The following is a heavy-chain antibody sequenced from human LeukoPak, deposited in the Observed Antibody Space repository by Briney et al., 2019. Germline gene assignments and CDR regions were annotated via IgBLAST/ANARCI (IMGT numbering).Heavy chain of an antibody. V-gene: IGHV3-23*01. CDR1: GFTSGNYA. CDR2: ITGSGGYT. J-gene: IGHJ4*02. CDR3: AKVNSGKYPDY. Sequence: GGSLRLSCTASGFTSGNYAVSWVRQAPGKGLEWVSTITGSGGYTYYADSVKGRFTISRDDSKNTLYLQMNSLRAEDTAVYYCAKVNSGKYPDYWGQGTLVTVSS. D-gene: IGHD1-26*01.